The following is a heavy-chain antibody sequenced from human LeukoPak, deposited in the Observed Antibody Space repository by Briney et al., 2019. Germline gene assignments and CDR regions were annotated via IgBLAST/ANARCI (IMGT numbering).Heavy chain of an antibody. V-gene: IGHV3-23*01. D-gene: IGHD1-26*01. CDR3: AKHFRGSYHFDY. CDR2: LRGSDGST. Sequence: GGSLRLSCAASGFTFSDYAMNWVRQAPGKGLEWVSTLRGSDGSTFYTDSVKGRFTISRDNSKNTLYLQMNSLRAEDTAVYYCAKHFRGSYHFDYWGQGTLVTVSS. CDR1: GFTFSDYA. J-gene: IGHJ4*02.